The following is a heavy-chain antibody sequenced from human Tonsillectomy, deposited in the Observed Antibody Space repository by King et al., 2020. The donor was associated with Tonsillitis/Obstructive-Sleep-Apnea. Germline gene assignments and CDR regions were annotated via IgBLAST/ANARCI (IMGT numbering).Heavy chain of an antibody. Sequence: VQLVESGGGLVQPGRSLRLSCAASGFSFDDYAMHWVRQAPGKGLEWVSGISWNSGSIGYADSVKGRFTISRDTAKKSLYLQMNSLRAEDPALYYCAKESPFGSFYFYNYMDVWGKGTTVTASS. D-gene: IGHD3-16*01. CDR2: ISWNSGSI. V-gene: IGHV3-9*01. J-gene: IGHJ6*03. CDR1: GFSFDDYA. CDR3: AKESPFGSFYFYNYMDV.